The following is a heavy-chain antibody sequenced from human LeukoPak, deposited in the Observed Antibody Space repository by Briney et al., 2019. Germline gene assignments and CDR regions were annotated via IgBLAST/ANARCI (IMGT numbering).Heavy chain of an antibody. CDR1: GFTVSSNY. J-gene: IGHJ4*02. D-gene: IGHD4-17*01. CDR3: AREIYGDYFDY. CDR2: IYSGGST. V-gene: IGHV3-53*01. Sequence: GGSLRLSCAASGFTVSSNYMSWVRQAPGKGREWVSVIYSGGSTYYADSVKGRFTISRDNSKNTLYLQMNSLRAEDTAVYYCAREIYGDYFDYWGQGTLVTVSS.